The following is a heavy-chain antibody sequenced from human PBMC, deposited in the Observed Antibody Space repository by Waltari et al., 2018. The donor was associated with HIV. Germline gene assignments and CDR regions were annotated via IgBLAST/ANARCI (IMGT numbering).Heavy chain of an antibody. CDR1: GGTFSDYA. V-gene: IGHV1-69*12. CDR2: IIPVVGTA. J-gene: IGHJ5*02. Sequence: QVQLVQSGAEVKKPGSSVKVSCKTSGGTFSDYAISWVRQAPGQGLEWMGGIIPVVGTAIYAQKFQGRFTITADESTNTAYMEVNSLKSDDTALYYCARGGEMGTIVPKWFDPWGRGALVTVSS. D-gene: IGHD1-1*01. CDR3: ARGGEMGTIVPKWFDP.